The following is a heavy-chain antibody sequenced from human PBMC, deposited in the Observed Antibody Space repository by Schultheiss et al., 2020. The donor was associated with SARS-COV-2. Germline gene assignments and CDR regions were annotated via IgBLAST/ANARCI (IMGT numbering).Heavy chain of an antibody. CDR1: GFTFSSYE. CDR2: ISSSGSTI. D-gene: IGHD2-2*01. V-gene: IGHV3-48*03. J-gene: IGHJ4*02. CDR3: AKDFSDRSFVVRYFDY. Sequence: GGSLRLSCAASGFTFSSYEMNWVRQAPGKGLEWLSYISSSGSTIHYADSVKGRFTISRDNAKNTLYLQMNSLRAEDTAVYYCAKDFSDRSFVVRYFDYWGQGTLVTVSS.